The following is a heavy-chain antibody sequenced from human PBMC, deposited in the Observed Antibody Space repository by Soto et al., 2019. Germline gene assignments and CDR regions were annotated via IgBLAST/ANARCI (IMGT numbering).Heavy chain of an antibody. J-gene: IGHJ4*02. CDR1: GFTFRSYA. CDR3: ARSRYSSGWSTWFNKYAPGY. CDR2: ISYDGSNK. Sequence: PGGSLRLSCAASGFTFRSYAMHWVRQAPGKGLAWVAVISYDGSNKYYADSVKGRFTISRDNSKNTLYLQMNSLRAEDTAVYYSARSRYSSGWSTWFNKYAPGYWGQGTLVTVSS. V-gene: IGHV3-30-3*01. D-gene: IGHD6-19*01.